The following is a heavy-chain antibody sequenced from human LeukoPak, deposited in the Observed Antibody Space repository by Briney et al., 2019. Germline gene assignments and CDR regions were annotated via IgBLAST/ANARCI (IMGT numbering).Heavy chain of an antibody. CDR2: IYYSGST. CDR1: GVSISSYY. Sequence: PSETLSLTCTVSGVSISSYYWSWIRQPPGKGLEWIGYIYYSGSTNYNPSLKGRVTISVDKSKNQFSLKLTSVTAADTAVYYCARLTPTTLSLYYYYMDVWGKGTTVTVSS. D-gene: IGHD2/OR15-2a*01. J-gene: IGHJ6*03. V-gene: IGHV4-59*12. CDR3: ARLTPTTLSLYYYYMDV.